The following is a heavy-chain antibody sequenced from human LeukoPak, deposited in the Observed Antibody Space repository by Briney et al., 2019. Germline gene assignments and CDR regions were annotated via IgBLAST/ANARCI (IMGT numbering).Heavy chain of an antibody. V-gene: IGHV3-53*01. CDR2: AYIDGST. Sequence: GGSLRLSCAASGFTVSSNYMSWVRQAPGKGLEWISAAYIDGSTYYSDSVKGRFTISRDNSKNTLSLQMSSLRAEDTAVYYCARDSKYYYDSSGHDYWGQGTLVTVSS. J-gene: IGHJ4*02. CDR1: GFTVSSNY. D-gene: IGHD3-22*01. CDR3: ARDSKYYYDSSGHDY.